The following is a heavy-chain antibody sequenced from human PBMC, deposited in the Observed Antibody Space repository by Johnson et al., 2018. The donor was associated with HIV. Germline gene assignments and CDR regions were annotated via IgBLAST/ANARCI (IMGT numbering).Heavy chain of an antibody. J-gene: IGHJ3*02. Sequence: VQVVESGGGVVQPGRSLRLSCAASRFTFSSYAIHWVRQAPGKGLEWVAVILYDGNNKYYADSVKGRFTISRDNSKSTLYLQMNSLKTEDKAVYYGTRGGGGSRWYRAFDIWCQGTMVTASS. D-gene: IGHD6-13*01. V-gene: IGHV3-30-3*01. CDR3: TRGGGGSRWYRAFDI. CDR1: RFTFSSYA. CDR2: ILYDGNNK.